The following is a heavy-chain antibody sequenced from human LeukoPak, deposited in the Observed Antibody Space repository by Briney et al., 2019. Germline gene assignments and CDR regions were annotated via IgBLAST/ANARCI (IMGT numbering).Heavy chain of an antibody. CDR3: AKYDYYDSSGYEDRPFDY. CDR2: ISYDGSNK. J-gene: IGHJ4*02. D-gene: IGHD3-22*01. CDR1: GFTFSSYG. Sequence: PGGSLRLSCAASGFTFSSYGMHWVRQAPGKGLEWVAVISYDGSNKYYADSVKGRFTISRDNSKNTLYLQMNSLRAEDTAVYYCAKYDYYDSSGYEDRPFDYWGQGTLVTVSS. V-gene: IGHV3-30*18.